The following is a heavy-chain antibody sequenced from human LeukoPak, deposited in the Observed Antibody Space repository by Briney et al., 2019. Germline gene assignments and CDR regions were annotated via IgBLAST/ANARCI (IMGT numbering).Heavy chain of an antibody. Sequence: GGFLRLSCAASGFTFSSYAMSWVRQAPGKGLEWVSAISGSGGSTYYADSVKGRFTISRDKSKNTLYLQMNSLRAEDTAVYYCARAVAGPRAFDYWGQGALVTVSS. CDR1: GFTFSSYA. V-gene: IGHV3-23*01. CDR3: ARAVAGPRAFDY. CDR2: ISGSGGST. D-gene: IGHD6-19*01. J-gene: IGHJ4*02.